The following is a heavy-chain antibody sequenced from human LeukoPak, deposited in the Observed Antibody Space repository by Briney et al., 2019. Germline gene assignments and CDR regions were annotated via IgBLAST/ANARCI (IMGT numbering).Heavy chain of an antibody. Sequence: SCIRQPAGKGLEWVSTITNRGGSTYYSDSVRGRFTISRDNSKNTLYLQMNSLRAEDTALYYCAKAILSITSGGNDYWGQGNLVTVSS. J-gene: IGHJ4*02. CDR3: AKAILSITSGGNDY. V-gene: IGHV3-23*01. D-gene: IGHD2-15*01. CDR2: ITNRGGST.